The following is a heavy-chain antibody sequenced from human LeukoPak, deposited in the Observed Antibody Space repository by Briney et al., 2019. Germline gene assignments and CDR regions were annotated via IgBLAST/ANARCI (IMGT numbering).Heavy chain of an antibody. V-gene: IGHV3-23*01. D-gene: IGHD2-15*01. Sequence: GGSLRLSCAASGFTFSSNAMSWVRQAPGKGLEWVSVISGSGGTTYYADSVKGRFTISRDNSKNTLYLQMNSLRAEDTAVYYCAKGRQVVMVGNYWGQETLVTVSP. CDR1: GFTFSSNA. CDR3: AKGRQVVMVGNY. J-gene: IGHJ4*02. CDR2: ISGSGGTT.